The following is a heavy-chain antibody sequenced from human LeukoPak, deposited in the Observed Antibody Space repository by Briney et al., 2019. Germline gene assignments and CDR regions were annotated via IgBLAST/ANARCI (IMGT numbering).Heavy chain of an antibody. V-gene: IGHV3-23*01. J-gene: IGHJ4*02. CDR1: GLTVSSNY. CDR2: ISGSGGAT. Sequence: GGSLRLSCAASGLTVSSNYMSWVRQAPGKGLEWVSVISGSGGATFYGDSVQGRFTISRDNSRDTLYLQMSSLRAEDTAVYYCGKYLQTTVGANDYWGQGTLVTVSS. D-gene: IGHD1-26*01. CDR3: GKYLQTTVGANDY.